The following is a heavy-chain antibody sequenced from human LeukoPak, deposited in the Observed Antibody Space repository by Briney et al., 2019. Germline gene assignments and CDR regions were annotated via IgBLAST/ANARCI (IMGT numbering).Heavy chain of an antibody. J-gene: IGHJ5*02. CDR1: GYTFTSYG. V-gene: IGHV1-18*01. CDR2: ISAYKGNT. D-gene: IGHD3-16*02. Sequence: ASVKVSCKASGYTFTSYGISWVRQAPGQGLEWMGWISAYKGNTNYAQKLQGRVTMTTDTSTSTACMELRSLRSDDTAVYYCASSVLVYDYVWGSYRPNWFDPWGQGTPVTVSS. CDR3: ASSVLVYDYVWGSYRPNWFDP.